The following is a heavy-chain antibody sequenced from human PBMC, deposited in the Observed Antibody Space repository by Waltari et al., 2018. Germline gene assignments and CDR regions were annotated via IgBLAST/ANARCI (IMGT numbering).Heavy chain of an antibody. V-gene: IGHV3-53*01. CDR1: GFTFSGST. CDR3: ARKEKYSSSYDY. D-gene: IGHD6-6*01. J-gene: IGHJ4*02. Sequence: EVQLVESGGGLIQRGGSLGLACAASGFTFSGSTMSWVRQAPGKGLEWVSVIYSGGSTYYADSVKGRFTISRDNSKNTLYLQMNSLRAEDTAVYYCARKEKYSSSYDYWGQGTLVTVSS. CDR2: IYSGGST.